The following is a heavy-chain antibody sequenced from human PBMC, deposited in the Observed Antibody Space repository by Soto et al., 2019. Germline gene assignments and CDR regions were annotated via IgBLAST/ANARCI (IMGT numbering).Heavy chain of an antibody. CDR2: INPNSGGT. J-gene: IGHJ6*02. D-gene: IGHD1-1*01. Sequence: ASVKVSCKASGYTLTGYYMHWVRQARGQGLEWMGWINPNSGGTNYAQKFQGRVTMTRDTSISTAYMELSRLRSDDTAVYYCARDQLRNYYYYGMDVWGQGTTVTVSS. V-gene: IGHV1-2*02. CDR1: GYTLTGYY. CDR3: ARDQLRNYYYYGMDV.